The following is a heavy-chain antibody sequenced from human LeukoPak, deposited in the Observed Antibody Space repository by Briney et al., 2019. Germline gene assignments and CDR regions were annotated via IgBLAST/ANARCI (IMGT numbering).Heavy chain of an antibody. J-gene: IGHJ3*02. D-gene: IGHD4-17*01. CDR3: AKAYGYGGYAADAFDI. CDR2: FSYDGNNK. CDR1: GFTFINYG. V-gene: IGHV3-30*18. Sequence: GGSLRLSCAAPGFTFINYGMHWVRQAPGKGLEWVAVFSYDGNNKYYADSVKGRFTISRDNSKNTLFLQMNSLRAEDTAVYYCAKAYGYGGYAADAFDIWGQGTMVTVSS.